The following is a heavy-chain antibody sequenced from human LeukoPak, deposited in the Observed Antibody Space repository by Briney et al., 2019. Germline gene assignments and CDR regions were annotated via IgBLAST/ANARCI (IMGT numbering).Heavy chain of an antibody. CDR3: ARDTDSRNWNGLFDY. V-gene: IGHV3-30*03. CDR1: GFTFSSYG. Sequence: GGSLRLSCAASGFTFSSYGMHWVRQAPGKGLEWVAVISYDGSNKYYADSVKGRFTISRDNAKNSLYLQMNSLRAEDTAVYYCARDTDSRNWNGLFDYWGQGTLVTVSS. D-gene: IGHD6-13*01. J-gene: IGHJ4*02. CDR2: ISYDGSNK.